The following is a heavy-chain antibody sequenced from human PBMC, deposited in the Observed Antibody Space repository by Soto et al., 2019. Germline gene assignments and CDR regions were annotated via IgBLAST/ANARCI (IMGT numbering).Heavy chain of an antibody. Sequence: GGSLRLSCAASGFKFSSYSMNWVRQAPGRGLEWVSYISNSRGAIHYADSVKGRFTISRDNARNSLYLQMNSLRADDTAVYYCARERWYKVDYWGQGTLVTVSS. V-gene: IGHV3-48*01. CDR2: ISNSRGAI. CDR1: GFKFSSYS. CDR3: ARERWYKVDY. J-gene: IGHJ4*02. D-gene: IGHD1-1*01.